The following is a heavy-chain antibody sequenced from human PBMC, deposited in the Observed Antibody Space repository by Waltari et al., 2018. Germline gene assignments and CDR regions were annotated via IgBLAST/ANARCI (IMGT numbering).Heavy chain of an antibody. CDR1: GYSISSGYY. V-gene: IGHV4-38-2*01. CDR2: IYHSGST. J-gene: IGHJ3*02. Sequence: QVQLQESGPGLVKPSETLSLTCAVSGYSISSGYYWGWIRQPPGKGLEWIGSIYHSGSTYYNPSLKSRVTISVDTSKNQFSLKLSAVTAADTAVYYCAKKLEKTVAFDIWGQGTMVTVSS. D-gene: IGHD1-1*01. CDR3: AKKLEKTVAFDI.